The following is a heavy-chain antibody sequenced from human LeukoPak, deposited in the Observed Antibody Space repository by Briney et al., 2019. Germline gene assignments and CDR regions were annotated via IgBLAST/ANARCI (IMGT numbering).Heavy chain of an antibody. CDR2: ISRSGSTI. J-gene: IGHJ4*02. CDR1: TFALRNYE. D-gene: IGHD3-10*01. V-gene: IGHV3-48*03. CDR3: AREGSSYAPSAPFFFDF. Sequence: GGSLRLSCSASTFALRNYEMDWVRQAPGKGLEWISYISRSGSTIYYADSVKGRFTISRDNAEDSLFLQMNSLRAEDTAVYYCAREGSSYAPSAPFFFDFWGQGTLVTVSS.